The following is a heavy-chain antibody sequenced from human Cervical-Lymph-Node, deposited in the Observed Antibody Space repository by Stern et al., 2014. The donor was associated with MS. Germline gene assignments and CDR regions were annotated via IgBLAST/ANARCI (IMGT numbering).Heavy chain of an antibody. J-gene: IGHJ6*02. D-gene: IGHD4-17*01. Sequence: QLQLQESGPGLVKPSETLSLTCTVSGDSITSYYWNWIRQPPGKGLEWIGFISYSGSTNYNPSLKSRVTISVDTSKNQFSLMLGSVTAADTAVYYCARTVTTSIYYYYGMDVWGPGTTVTVSS. CDR2: ISYSGST. V-gene: IGHV4-59*01. CDR3: ARTVTTSIYYYYGMDV. CDR1: GDSITSYY.